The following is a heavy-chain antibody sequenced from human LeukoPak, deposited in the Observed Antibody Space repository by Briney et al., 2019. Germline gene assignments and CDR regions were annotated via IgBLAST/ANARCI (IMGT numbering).Heavy chain of an antibody. D-gene: IGHD6-19*01. V-gene: IGHV3-11*01. CDR3: ARHLFRQWLIFDY. J-gene: IGHJ4*02. Sequence: GSLRLSCAASGFTFSDYFMTWIRQAPGKGLEWVSYISSSDGTIYYADSVKGRFTISRDNAKNSLYLQMNSLRAEDSAVYYCARHLFRQWLIFDYWGQGTLVTVSS. CDR2: ISSSDGTI. CDR1: GFTFSDYF.